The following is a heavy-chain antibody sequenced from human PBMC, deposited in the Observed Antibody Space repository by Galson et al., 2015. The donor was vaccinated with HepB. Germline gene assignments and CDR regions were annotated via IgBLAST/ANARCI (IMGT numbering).Heavy chain of an antibody. D-gene: IGHD6-19*01. CDR3: ARAAQEEIAVAGTDLDY. Sequence: SVKVSCKASGYTFTSYGISWVRQAPGQGLEWMGWISAYNGNTNYAQKLQGRVTMTTDTSTSTAYMELRSLRSDDTAVYYCARAAQEEIAVAGTDLDYWGQGTLVTVSS. CDR2: ISAYNGNT. V-gene: IGHV1-18*04. CDR1: GYTFTSYG. J-gene: IGHJ4*02.